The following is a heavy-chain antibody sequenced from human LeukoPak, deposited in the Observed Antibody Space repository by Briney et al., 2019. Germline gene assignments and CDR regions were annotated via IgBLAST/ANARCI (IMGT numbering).Heavy chain of an antibody. CDR1: GYTFPSYF. D-gene: IGHD1-26*01. J-gene: IGHJ4*02. CDR3: ARLIIVGATTEDY. V-gene: IGHV1-46*01. CDR2: INPSGGST. Sequence: GASVKVSCKASGYTFPSYFMHWVRQAPGQGLEWMGIINPSGGSTSYAQKFQGRVTMTRDTSTSTVYMELSSLRSEDTAVYYCARLIIVGATTEDYWGQGTLVTVSS.